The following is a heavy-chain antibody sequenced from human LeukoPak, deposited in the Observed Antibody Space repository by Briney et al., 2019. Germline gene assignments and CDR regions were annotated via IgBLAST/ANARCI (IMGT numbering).Heavy chain of an antibody. CDR3: ARGPNYVWGSYQYFDY. CDR2: IYYSGST. Sequence: SETLSLTCIVSGGFISSGDYYWSWIRQPPGKGLEWIGYIYYSGSTHYNPSLKSRVIISVDTSKNQFSLNLASVTAADTAVYYCARGPNYVWGSYQYFDYWGQGTLVTVSS. V-gene: IGHV4-30-4*01. J-gene: IGHJ4*02. D-gene: IGHD3-16*02. CDR1: GGFISSGDYY.